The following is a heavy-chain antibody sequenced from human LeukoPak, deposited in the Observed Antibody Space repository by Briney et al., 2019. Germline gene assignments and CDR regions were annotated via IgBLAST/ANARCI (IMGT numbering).Heavy chain of an antibody. V-gene: IGHV1-2*02. J-gene: IGHJ2*01. Sequence: ASVTVSCKASVYTFTGYYMHWVRQAPGQGLEWMGWINPNSGGTNYAQNFQGRLTMTRDTSISTAYMELSRLRSDDTAVYYCARSLVRPYFDLWGRGTLVTVSS. CDR3: ARSLVRPYFDL. CDR1: VYTFTGYY. CDR2: INPNSGGT.